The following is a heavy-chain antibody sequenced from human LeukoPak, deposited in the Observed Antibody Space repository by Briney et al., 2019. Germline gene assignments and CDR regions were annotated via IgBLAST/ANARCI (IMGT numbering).Heavy chain of an antibody. CDR3: ARDLLLSSVFDP. V-gene: IGHV4-34*01. CDR1: GGSFSGYY. Sequence: SETLSLTCAVYGGSFSGYYWSWIRPPPGKGLEWIGEINHSGSTNYNPSLKSRVTISVDTSKNQFSLKLSSVTAADTAVYYCARDLLLSSVFDPWGQGTLVTVSS. J-gene: IGHJ5*02. CDR2: INHSGST. D-gene: IGHD3-10*01.